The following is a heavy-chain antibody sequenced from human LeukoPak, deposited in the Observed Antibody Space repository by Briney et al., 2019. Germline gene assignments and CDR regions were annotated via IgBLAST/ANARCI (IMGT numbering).Heavy chain of an antibody. J-gene: IGHJ2*01. CDR3: ARQYQLRYFDWLLYWYFDL. V-gene: IGHV4-39*01. D-gene: IGHD3-9*01. Sequence: PSETLSLTCTVSGGSISSSSYYWGWIRQPPGKGLEWIGSIYYSGSTYYNPSLKSRVTISVDTSKNQFSLKLSSVTAADTAVYYCARQYQLRYFDWLLYWYFDLWGRGTLVTVPS. CDR2: IYYSGST. CDR1: GGSISSSSYY.